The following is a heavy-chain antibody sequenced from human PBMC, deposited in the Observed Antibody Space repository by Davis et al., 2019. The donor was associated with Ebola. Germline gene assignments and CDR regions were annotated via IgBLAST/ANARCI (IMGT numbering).Heavy chain of an antibody. CDR2: LGLSADT. V-gene: IGHV3-23*01. D-gene: IGHD1-26*01. J-gene: IGHJ3*01. CDR1: GFTFSSYV. Sequence: PGGSLRLSCAASGFTFSSYVMSWVRRAPGTGLEWVSTLGLSADTYYADSVKGRFTISRDNSKNTLHLQMNSLRVEDTAIYYCAKDTSNVWFDVWGQGTMVTVSS. CDR3: AKDTSNVWFDV.